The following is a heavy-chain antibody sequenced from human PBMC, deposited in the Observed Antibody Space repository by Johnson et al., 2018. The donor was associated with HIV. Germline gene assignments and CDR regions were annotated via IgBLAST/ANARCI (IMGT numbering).Heavy chain of an antibody. CDR2: ISSSGSTI. D-gene: IGHD3-10*01. CDR1: GIIFSDYY. V-gene: IGHV3-11*04. J-gene: IGHJ3*02. Sequence: QVQLVESGGGLVKPGGSLRLSCAASGIIFSDYYMSWIRQAPGKGLEWVSHISSSGSTIYYAESVKGRFTISRDHAKNTLYLQMNSLRAEDTAVDYCAKDKTLYGSGTFDAFDIWGQGTMVTVSS. CDR3: AKDKTLYGSGTFDAFDI.